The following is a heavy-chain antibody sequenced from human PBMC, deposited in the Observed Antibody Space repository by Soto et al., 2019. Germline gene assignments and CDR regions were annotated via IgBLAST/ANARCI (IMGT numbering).Heavy chain of an antibody. CDR2: ISYDGSNT. CDR1: GFTFSSYG. Sequence: GGSLRLSCAACGFTFSSYGIHWVRQAPGKGLEWVAVISYDGSNTYYADSVKGRFTISRDNSKNTLYLQMNSLRAEDTSVYYCAKEGGLSGSYYISSSYYFDYWGQGTLVTVSS. D-gene: IGHD1-26*01. V-gene: IGHV3-30*18. CDR3: AKEGGLSGSYYISSSYYFDY. J-gene: IGHJ4*02.